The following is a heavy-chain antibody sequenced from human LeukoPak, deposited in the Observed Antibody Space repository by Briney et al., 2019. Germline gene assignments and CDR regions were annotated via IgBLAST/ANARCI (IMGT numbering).Heavy chain of an antibody. CDR2: ISGSGGST. CDR3: AKDEYCSGGSCYPEYFQH. CDR1: GFTFSDYY. Sequence: GGSLRLSCAASGFTFSDYYMSWIRQAPGKGLEWVSAISGSGGSTYYADSVKGRFTISRDNSKNTLYLQMNSLRAEDTAVYYCAKDEYCSGGSCYPEYFQHWGQGTLVTVSS. D-gene: IGHD2-15*01. J-gene: IGHJ1*01. V-gene: IGHV3-23*01.